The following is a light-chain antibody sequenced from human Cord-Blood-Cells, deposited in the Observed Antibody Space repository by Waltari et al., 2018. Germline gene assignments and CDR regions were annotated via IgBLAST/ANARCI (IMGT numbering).Light chain of an antibody. CDR2: GAS. J-gene: IGKJ1*01. CDR3: QQYNNWPGT. Sequence: IVMTQSQATLSVSPGERATLSCRASQSVSSNLAWYQQKPGQAPRLLIYGASTRATGIPARFSGSGSGTEFTLTISSLQSEDFAVYYCQQYNNWPGTFGQGTKVEIK. CDR1: QSVSSN. V-gene: IGKV3-15*01.